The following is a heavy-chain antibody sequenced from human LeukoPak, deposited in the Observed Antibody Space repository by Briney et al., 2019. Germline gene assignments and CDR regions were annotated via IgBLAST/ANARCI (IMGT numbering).Heavy chain of an antibody. V-gene: IGHV5-51*01. J-gene: IGHJ3*02. CDR2: IYPGDSDT. Sequence: GESLKTSCKGSGYRFTSYWSGWVREKPGKGLEWMGIIYPGDSDTRYSPSFQGQVTISADKSISTAYLQWSSLKASDTAMYYCACRWIQDGFVIWGRGTMVTVSS. CDR3: ACRWIQDGFVI. D-gene: IGHD5-18*01. CDR1: GYRFTSYW.